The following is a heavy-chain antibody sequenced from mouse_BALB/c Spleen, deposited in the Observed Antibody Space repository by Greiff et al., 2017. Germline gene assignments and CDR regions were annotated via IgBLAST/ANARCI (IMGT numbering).Heavy chain of an antibody. V-gene: IGHV14-3*02. CDR2: IDPANGNT. CDR1: GFNIKDTY. Sequence: VQLQQSGAELVKPGASVKLSCTASGFNIKDTYMHWVKQRPEQGLEWIGRIDPANGNTKYDPKFQGKATITADTSSNTAYLQLSSLTSEDTAVYYCASHSPYYYGSSNWFAYWGQGTLVTVSA. CDR3: ASHSPYYYGSSNWFAY. J-gene: IGHJ3*01. D-gene: IGHD1-1*01.